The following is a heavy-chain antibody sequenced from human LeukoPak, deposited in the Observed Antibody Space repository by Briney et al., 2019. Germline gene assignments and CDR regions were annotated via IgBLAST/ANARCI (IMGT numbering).Heavy chain of an antibody. CDR2: ISRNGGRT. J-gene: IGHJ4*02. Sequence: PGGSLRLSCSASGFTFSTYAMHWVRQAPGKGLEYVSAISRNGGRTHYADSVKGRFTISRDNSKNTLYLQMSSLRAEDTAVYYCVKDLPSGGGVDYWGQGTLVTVSS. CDR3: VKDLPSGGGVDY. V-gene: IGHV3-64D*06. CDR1: GFTFSTYA. D-gene: IGHD3-10*01.